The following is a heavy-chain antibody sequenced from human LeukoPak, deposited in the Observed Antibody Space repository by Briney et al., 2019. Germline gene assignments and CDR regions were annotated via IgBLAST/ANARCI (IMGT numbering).Heavy chain of an antibody. D-gene: IGHD4/OR15-4a*01. V-gene: IGHV3-53*01. Sequence: GGSLRLSCAASGFTFTTYNMSWVRQAPGKGLEWVSFIYSDNIHYSDSVKGRFTISRDNSKNTLYLQMNSLRAEDTAVYYCARRAGAYSHPYDYWGQGTLVTVSS. CDR2: IYSDNI. CDR1: GFTFTTYN. J-gene: IGHJ4*02. CDR3: ARRAGAYSHPYDY.